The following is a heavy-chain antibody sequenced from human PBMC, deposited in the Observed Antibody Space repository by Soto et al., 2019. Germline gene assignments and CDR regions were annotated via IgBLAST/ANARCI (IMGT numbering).Heavy chain of an antibody. Sequence: GASVKVSCKASGYTFTSYGISWVRQAPGQGLEWMGWISAYNGNTNYAQKLQGRVTMTTDTSTSTAYMELRSLRSDDTAVYYCAVVKAAIPLNSFDPWGQGTLVTVSS. CDR1: GYTFTSYG. V-gene: IGHV1-18*04. D-gene: IGHD2-2*01. CDR2: ISAYNGNT. CDR3: AVVKAAIPLNSFDP. J-gene: IGHJ5*02.